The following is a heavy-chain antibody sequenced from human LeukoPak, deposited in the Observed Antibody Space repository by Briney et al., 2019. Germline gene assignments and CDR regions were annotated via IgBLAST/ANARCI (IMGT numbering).Heavy chain of an antibody. CDR1: GGSINSGGSY. CDR3: ARDNGDFRSIYYYMDV. Sequence: SETLSLTCTVSGGSINSGGSYWSWIRQHPGKGLEWIGCIYYSWSTYYNPSLKSRVTLSLDTSKNQFSLKLSSVTAADTAVYYCARDNGDFRSIYYYMDVWGKGTTVTVSS. CDR2: IYYSWST. V-gene: IGHV4-31*03. J-gene: IGHJ6*03. D-gene: IGHD2-8*01.